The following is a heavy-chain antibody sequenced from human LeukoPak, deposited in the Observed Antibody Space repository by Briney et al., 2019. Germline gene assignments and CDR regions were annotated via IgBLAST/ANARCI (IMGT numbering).Heavy chain of an antibody. Sequence: GGSLRLSCAASGFTVSSNYMSWVRQAPGKGLEWVSVIYSGGSTYYADSVKGRFTISRDNAKNLLNLQMNSLRAEDTAVYYCARDLGDYDSSGYSFDYWGQGTLVTVSS. D-gene: IGHD3-22*01. V-gene: IGHV3-53*01. CDR1: GFTVSSNY. CDR3: ARDLGDYDSSGYSFDY. CDR2: IYSGGST. J-gene: IGHJ4*02.